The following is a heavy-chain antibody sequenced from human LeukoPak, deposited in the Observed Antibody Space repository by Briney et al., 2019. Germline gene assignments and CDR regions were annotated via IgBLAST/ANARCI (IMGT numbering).Heavy chain of an antibody. CDR3: ARSNYYYYYMDV. CDR1: EYSISSGYY. J-gene: IGHJ6*03. CDR2: IYHTGNT. V-gene: IGHV4-38-2*01. Sequence: SETLSLPCAVSEYSISSGYYWGWIRQPPGKGLAWIGNIYHTGNTYYNPSLKSRVTISLDTSKNQFSLKLSSVTAADTAVYYCARSNYYYYYMDVWGKGTTVTVSS.